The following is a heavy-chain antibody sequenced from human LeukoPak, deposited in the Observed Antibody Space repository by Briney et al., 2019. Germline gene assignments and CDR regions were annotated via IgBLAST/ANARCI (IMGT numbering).Heavy chain of an antibody. V-gene: IGHV3-64D*06. D-gene: IGHD1-26*01. Sequence: GGSLRLSCSASGFVFTIYTMYWVRQAPGKGPEYVSTISGSGNGFRIYYADSVKGRFTISRDDSKSILYLQMSGLRSEDTAVYYCVKDFGRIRGTPDSWGQGTLVTVSS. CDR1: GFVFTIYT. J-gene: IGHJ4*02. CDR3: VKDFGRIRGTPDS. CDR2: ISGSGNGFRI.